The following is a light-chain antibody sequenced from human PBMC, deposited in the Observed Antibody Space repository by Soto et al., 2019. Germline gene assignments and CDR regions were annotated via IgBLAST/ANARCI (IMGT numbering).Light chain of an antibody. CDR3: GTWDSSLSAEV. Sequence: QSVLTQPPSVSAAPGQKVTISSSGSSSNIGNSNYVSWYQQLPGTAPKLLIYDNNKRPSGIPDRFSGSKSGTSATLGITGLQTGDEADYYCGTWDSSLSAEVFGGGTKLTVL. CDR2: DNN. J-gene: IGLJ2*01. V-gene: IGLV1-51*01. CDR1: SSNIGNSNY.